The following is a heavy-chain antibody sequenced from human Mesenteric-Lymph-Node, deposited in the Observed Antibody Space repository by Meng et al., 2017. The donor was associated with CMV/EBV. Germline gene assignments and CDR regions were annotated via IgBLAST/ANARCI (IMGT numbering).Heavy chain of an antibody. D-gene: IGHD2-15*01. Sequence: GESLKISCAASGFTFSSYAMSWVRQAPGKGLEWLSHISSSATSIYYADSVRGRFTISRDYAKNSVYLQMHSLRAEDTAVYYCARSRYCSGGSCSGFDYWGQGTLVTVSS. V-gene: IGHV3-48*03. CDR2: ISSSATSI. CDR1: GFTFSSYA. CDR3: ARSRYCSGGSCSGFDY. J-gene: IGHJ4*02.